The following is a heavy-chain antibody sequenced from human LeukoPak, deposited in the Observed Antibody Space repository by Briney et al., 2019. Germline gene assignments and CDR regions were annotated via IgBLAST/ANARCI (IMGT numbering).Heavy chain of an antibody. Sequence: SETLSLTCTVSGGSISSYYWSWIRQPPGKGLERIGYIYYSGSTNYNPSLKSRVTISVDTSKNQFSLKLSSVTAADTAVYYCARETAAAGRANWFDPWGQGTLVTVSS. CDR3: ARETAAAGRANWFDP. CDR1: GGSISSYY. D-gene: IGHD6-13*01. V-gene: IGHV4-59*01. J-gene: IGHJ5*02. CDR2: IYYSGST.